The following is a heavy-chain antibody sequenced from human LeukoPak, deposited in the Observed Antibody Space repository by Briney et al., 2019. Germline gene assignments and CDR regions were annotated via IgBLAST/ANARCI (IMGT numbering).Heavy chain of an antibody. V-gene: IGHV1-69*13. CDR3: ARESYPRITTAADGSDY. CDR1: GGTFSSYA. D-gene: IGHD6-13*01. J-gene: IGHJ4*02. CDR2: IIPIFDTA. Sequence: SVKVSCKASGGTFSSYAISWVRQAPGQGLGWMGGIIPIFDTANYAQKFQGRVTITADESTSTTYMELSSRRSEDTAVYYCARESYPRITTAADGSDYWGQGTLVTVSS.